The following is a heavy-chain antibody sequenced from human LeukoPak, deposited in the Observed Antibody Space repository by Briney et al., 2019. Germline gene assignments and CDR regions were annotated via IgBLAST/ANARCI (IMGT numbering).Heavy chain of an antibody. CDR3: ARARAMVRGVAIPRWFDP. D-gene: IGHD3-10*01. J-gene: IGHJ5*02. CDR1: GYSFTSYW. V-gene: IGHV5-51*01. Sequence: GESLKISCKGSGYSFTSYWIGWVRQMPGKGLEWMGIIYPGDSDTRYSPSFQGQVTISADKSISTAYLQWSSLKASDTAMYYCARARAMVRGVAIPRWFDPWGREPWSPSPQ. CDR2: IYPGDSDT.